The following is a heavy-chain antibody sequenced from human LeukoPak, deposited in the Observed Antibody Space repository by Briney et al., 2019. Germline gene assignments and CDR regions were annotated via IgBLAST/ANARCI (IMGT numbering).Heavy chain of an antibody. J-gene: IGHJ4*02. CDR2: ISYDGSNK. Sequence: GESLRLSCAASGFTFSSYGMHWVRQAPGKGLEWVAVISYDGSNKYYVDSVKGRFTISRDNSKNTLYLQMNSLRAEDTAVYFCAKAPSRYSSGWYEGIDYWGQETLVTVSS. CDR1: GFTFSSYG. D-gene: IGHD6-19*01. CDR3: AKAPSRYSSGWYEGIDY. V-gene: IGHV3-30*18.